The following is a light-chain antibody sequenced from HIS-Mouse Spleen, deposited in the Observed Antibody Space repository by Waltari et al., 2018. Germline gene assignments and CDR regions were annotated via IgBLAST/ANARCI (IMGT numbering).Light chain of an antibody. CDR1: SSDVGGYNY. J-gene: IGLJ2*01. CDR2: EVS. Sequence: QSALTQPPSASGSPGQSVTISCTGTSSDVGGYNYVSWYQQHPGKAPKLMIYEVSKRPSGVPDRFPGSKSGNTASLTVSGLQAEDEADYYCSSYAGSNNFRVFGGGTKLTVL. CDR3: SSYAGSNNFRV. V-gene: IGLV2-8*01.